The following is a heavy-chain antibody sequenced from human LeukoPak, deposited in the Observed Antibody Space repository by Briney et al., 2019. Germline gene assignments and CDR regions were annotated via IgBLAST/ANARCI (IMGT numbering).Heavy chain of an antibody. J-gene: IGHJ3*02. Sequence: ASVKVSCKASGDTFIPYTFSWVRQAPGQGLEWMGRIIPSLDISNYAQKFQGRVTLSADKATTTTYMELTSLRSEDTAIYYCARDRDGSGQNDAFDIWGQGTMVTVSS. CDR1: GDTFIPYT. D-gene: IGHD3-10*01. V-gene: IGHV1-69*04. CDR3: ARDRDGSGQNDAFDI. CDR2: IIPSLDIS.